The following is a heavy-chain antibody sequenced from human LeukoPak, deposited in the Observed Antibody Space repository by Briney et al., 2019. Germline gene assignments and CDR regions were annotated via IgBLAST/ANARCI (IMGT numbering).Heavy chain of an antibody. D-gene: IGHD1-26*01. CDR1: GYTFTSYG. CDR3: ARDIVGATFDY. V-gene: IGHV1-18*01. J-gene: IGHJ4*02. CDR2: ISAYNGNT. Sequence: GASLKVSCEASGYTFTSYGISWVRQAPGQGLEWMGWISAYNGNTNYAQKLQGRVTMTTDTSTSTAYMELRSLRSDDTAVYYCARDIVGATFDYWGQGTLVTVSS.